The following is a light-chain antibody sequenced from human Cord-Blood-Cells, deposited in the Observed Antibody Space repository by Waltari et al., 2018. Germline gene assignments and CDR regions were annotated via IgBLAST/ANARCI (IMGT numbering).Light chain of an antibody. CDR3: QQSYSTPLT. CDR1: QSISSY. Sequence: DIELPQSPSSLSASVGDRATITCRARQSISSYLTLYQQKPGKAPKLLIYAASSLQSGVPSRFSGSGSGTDFTLTISSLQPEDFATYYCQQSYSTPLTFVGGTKVEIK. J-gene: IGKJ4*01. V-gene: IGKV1-39*01. CDR2: AAS.